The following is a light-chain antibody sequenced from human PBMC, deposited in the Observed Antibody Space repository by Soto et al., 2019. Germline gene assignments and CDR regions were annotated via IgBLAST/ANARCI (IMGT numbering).Light chain of an antibody. CDR1: SSDVGNYDL. CDR2: EVR. Sequence: QSALTQPASVSGSPGQSITISCTGTSSDVGNYDLVSWYQQHPGKVPKVVMYEVRRRPSGVSIRFSGSKSGNTASLTISGLQAEDEADYYCCSYAGSSVVVFGGGTTLTVL. CDR3: CSYAGSSVVV. J-gene: IGLJ2*01. V-gene: IGLV2-23*02.